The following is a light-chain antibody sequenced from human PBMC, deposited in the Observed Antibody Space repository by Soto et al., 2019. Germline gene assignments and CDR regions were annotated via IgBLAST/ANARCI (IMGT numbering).Light chain of an antibody. CDR3: QQYYDWPIT. J-gene: IGKJ5*01. Sequence: EIVMTQSPATLSVYPGERVTLSCRAGQSISSNLDGYQQKPGQATRLLVYGASTRAIGIPARFSASGSGTEFTLAISSLQSEDFAVYSCQQYYDWPITFGRGTRLEIK. CDR2: GAS. CDR1: QSISSN. V-gene: IGKV3-15*01.